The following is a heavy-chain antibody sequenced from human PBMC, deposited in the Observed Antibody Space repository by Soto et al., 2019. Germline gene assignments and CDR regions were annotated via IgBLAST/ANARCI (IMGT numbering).Heavy chain of an antibody. V-gene: IGHV3-23*01. CDR3: AKENVFRSAFDI. Sequence: PGGSLRISFAACGYTVSSYAMGWVRQAPGKGLEWVSAISGSGGSTYCADSVKGRFTISRDNSKNTLYLQMNSLRAEDTAVYYCAKENVFRSAFDIWGQGTIVTVSS. CDR2: ISGSGGST. J-gene: IGHJ3*02. CDR1: GYTVSSYA. D-gene: IGHD1-1*01.